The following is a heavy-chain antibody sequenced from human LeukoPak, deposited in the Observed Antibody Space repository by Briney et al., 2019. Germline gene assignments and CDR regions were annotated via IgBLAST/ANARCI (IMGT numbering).Heavy chain of an antibody. V-gene: IGHV1-69*13. J-gene: IGHJ6*03. D-gene: IGHD3-3*01. CDR2: SIPIFGTA. Sequence: SVKVSCKASGGTFSSYAISWVRQAPGPGLEWMGRSIPIFGTANSAQKFQGRVTFTADESTSTAYMELSSLRSEDTAVYYCARDLDHGYEYYYYYYMDVWGKGTTVTVSS. CDR3: ARDLDHGYEYYYYYYMDV. CDR1: GGTFSSYA.